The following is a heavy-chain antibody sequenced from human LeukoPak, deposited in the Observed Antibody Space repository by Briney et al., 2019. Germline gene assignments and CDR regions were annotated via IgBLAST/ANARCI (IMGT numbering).Heavy chain of an antibody. Sequence: GGSLRLSCAASGFTFSSYGMHWVRQAPGKGLEWVAFIRYDGSNKYYADSVKGRFTISRDNSKNTLYLQMKSLRAEDTAVYYCAKGGRVGADTKESYYFDYWGQGTLVTVSS. V-gene: IGHV3-30*02. CDR2: IRYDGSNK. J-gene: IGHJ4*02. CDR1: GFTFSSYG. D-gene: IGHD1-26*01. CDR3: AKGGRVGADTKESYYFDY.